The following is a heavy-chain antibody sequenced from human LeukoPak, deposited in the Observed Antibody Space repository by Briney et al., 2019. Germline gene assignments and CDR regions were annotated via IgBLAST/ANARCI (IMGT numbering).Heavy chain of an antibody. V-gene: IGHV4-61*01. J-gene: IGHJ5*02. Sequence: SETLSLTCAVSGGSVNSGSYYWSWIRQPPGKGLEWMGYVYYTGSTNYNPSLKSRVTILIDTSKNQFSLKLSPVTPADTAVYYCARGWATSGAWFDPWAREPWSPSRQ. CDR2: VYYTGST. CDR3: ARGWATSGAWFDP. D-gene: IGHD1-26*01. CDR1: GGSVNSGSYY.